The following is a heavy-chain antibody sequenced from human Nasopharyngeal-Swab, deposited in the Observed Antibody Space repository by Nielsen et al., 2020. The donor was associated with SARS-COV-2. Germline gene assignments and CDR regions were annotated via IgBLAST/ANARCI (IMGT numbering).Heavy chain of an antibody. CDR2: IKEDGSEK. D-gene: IGHD3-3*01. CDR3: ARGEWRWRY. Sequence: GGSLRLSCAASGFTFSNYWMTWVRQAQGKGLEWVANIKEDGSEKSYVDSVKGRFTISRDNAKSSLSLQINSLRGEDTAVYYCARGEWRWRYWGRGTLVTVSS. J-gene: IGHJ4*02. V-gene: IGHV3-7*03. CDR1: GFTFSNYW.